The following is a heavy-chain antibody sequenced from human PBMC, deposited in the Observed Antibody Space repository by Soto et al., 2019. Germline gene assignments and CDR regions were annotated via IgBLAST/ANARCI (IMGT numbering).Heavy chain of an antibody. CDR2: ISYNGDKS. CDR3: ARHPERIAQIGWFDP. D-gene: IGHD6-13*01. CDR1: GFTFGTYG. J-gene: IGHJ5*02. V-gene: IGHV3-30*03. Sequence: AGGSQRLSSAASGFTFGTYGMHWVRQAPGKGLEWVSFISYNGDKSYYAGSVKGRFSISRDNAKNSLYLQMNSLRAEDTAVYYCARHPERIAQIGWFDPWGQGTLVTVSS.